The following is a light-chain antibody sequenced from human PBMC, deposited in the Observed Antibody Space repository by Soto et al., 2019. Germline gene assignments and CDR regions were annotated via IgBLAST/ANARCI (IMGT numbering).Light chain of an antibody. CDR3: HHRGNGIT. CDR1: QSVSSY. Sequence: EIVLTQSPATLSLSPWERATLSCRASQSVSSYLAWYQQKPGQAPRLLIYDASNRATGIPARFSGSGSGTDFTLTISSLEPEDFAVYYCHHRGNGITFGQGTRLEIK. CDR2: DAS. J-gene: IGKJ5*01. V-gene: IGKV3-11*01.